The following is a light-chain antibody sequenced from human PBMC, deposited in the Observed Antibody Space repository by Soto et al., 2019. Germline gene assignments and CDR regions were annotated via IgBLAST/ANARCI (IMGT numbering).Light chain of an antibody. V-gene: IGKV1-39*01. J-gene: IGKJ2*01. Sequence: DIQMTQSPSSLSASVGDRVTITCRASQTISSYLNWYQQNPGKAPKLLIYAASSLQSGVPSRFSGSGSGTDCTLTISSLQHEDFATYYCQQSSNIPYTFGQETKLEIK. CDR1: QTISSY. CDR2: AAS. CDR3: QQSSNIPYT.